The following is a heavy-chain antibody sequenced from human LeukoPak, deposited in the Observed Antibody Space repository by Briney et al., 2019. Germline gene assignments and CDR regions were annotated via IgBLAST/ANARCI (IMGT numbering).Heavy chain of an antibody. V-gene: IGHV3-21*01. CDR1: GLPFSEYS. CDR2: ISKSSTFI. CDR3: VGGNRDYYYDTSGYYVESLDN. Sequence: PGGSLRLSCVVSGLPFSEYSMSWVRQAPGKGLEWVSCISKSSTFIHYADSVKGRFTISRDNAKNSLFLQMNSLRAEDTAVYYCVGGNRDYYYDTSGYYVESLDNWGKGTMVTVSS. D-gene: IGHD3-22*01. J-gene: IGHJ3*01.